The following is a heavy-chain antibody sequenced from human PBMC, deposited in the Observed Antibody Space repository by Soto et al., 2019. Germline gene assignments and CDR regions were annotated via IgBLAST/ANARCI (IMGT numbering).Heavy chain of an antibody. Sequence: QVQLVQSGAEVKKPGASVKVSCKASGYTFTSYAMHWVRQAPGQRLEWMGWINAGNGNTKYSQKFQGRVTITRDTSASTAYMGLSSLRSEDTAVYYCARGRGGDVVYSYWGQGTLVTVSS. CDR1: GYTFTSYA. J-gene: IGHJ4*02. D-gene: IGHD2-8*01. CDR2: INAGNGNT. V-gene: IGHV1-3*01. CDR3: ARGRGGDVVYSY.